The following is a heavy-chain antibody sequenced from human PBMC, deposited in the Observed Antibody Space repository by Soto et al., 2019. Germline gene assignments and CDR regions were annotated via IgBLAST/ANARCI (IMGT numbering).Heavy chain of an antibody. CDR1: GFTFSSYG. CDR3: AKEGYYDSSGYSGDAFDI. J-gene: IGHJ3*02. CDR2: ISYDGSNK. D-gene: IGHD3-22*01. V-gene: IGHV3-30*18. Sequence: QVQLVESGGGVVQPGRSLRLSCAASGFTFSSYGMHWVRQAPGKGLEWVAVISYDGSNKYYADSVKGRFTISRDNSKNTLYLQMNSLRAEDTAVYYCAKEGYYDSSGYSGDAFDIWGQGKMVTVSS.